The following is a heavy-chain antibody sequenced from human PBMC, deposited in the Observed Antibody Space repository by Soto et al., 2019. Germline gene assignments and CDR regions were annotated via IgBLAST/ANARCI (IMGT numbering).Heavy chain of an antibody. CDR3: ASPKSAGDALRDRYFDF. V-gene: IGHV3-72*01. CDR2: AKTGPFGYAT. CDR1: GFTFSDHL. J-gene: IGHJ2*01. Sequence: PGGSLRLSCAASGFTFSDHLMDWVRQAPGKGLEWVGRAKTGPFGYATQYAASVNGRFTVSRDDSENSFYLLMNSLKVDDTAVYYCASPKSAGDALRDRYFDFWGRGTLVTVSS. D-gene: IGHD6-13*01.